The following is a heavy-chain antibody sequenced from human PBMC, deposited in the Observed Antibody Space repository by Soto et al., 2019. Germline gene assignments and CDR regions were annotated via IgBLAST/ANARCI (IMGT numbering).Heavy chain of an antibody. D-gene: IGHD3-10*01. CDR2: INAGNGNT. Sequence: QVQLVQSGAEVKKPGASVKVSCKASGYTFTSYAMHWVRQAPGQRLEWMGWINAGNGNTKYSQKFQGRVTITRDTSASTGYMELIRLRAADTAVYYCAAGHGFHDYSYMDVWGKGTTVTVSS. J-gene: IGHJ6*03. V-gene: IGHV1-3*01. CDR3: AAGHGFHDYSYMDV. CDR1: GYTFTSYA.